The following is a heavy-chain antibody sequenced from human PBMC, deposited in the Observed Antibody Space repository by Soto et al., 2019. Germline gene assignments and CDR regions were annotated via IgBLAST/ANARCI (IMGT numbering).Heavy chain of an antibody. J-gene: IGHJ6*02. CDR1: GFTFSSYG. Sequence: GGSLRLSCAASGFTFSSYGMHWVRQAPGKGLGWVAVISYDGSNKYYADSVKGRFTISRDNSKNTLYLQMNSLRAEDTAVYYCAKDPGGDWGYYYYGMDVWGQGTTVTVSS. V-gene: IGHV3-30*18. CDR3: AKDPGGDWGYYYYGMDV. CDR2: ISYDGSNK. D-gene: IGHD2-21*02.